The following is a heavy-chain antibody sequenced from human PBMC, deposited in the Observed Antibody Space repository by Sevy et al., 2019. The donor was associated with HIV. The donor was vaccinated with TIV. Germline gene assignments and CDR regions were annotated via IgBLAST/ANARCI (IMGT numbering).Heavy chain of an antibody. CDR2: IIPIFGTA. Sequence: ASVKVSCKASGGTFSSYAISWVRQAPGQGLEWMGGIIPIFGTANYAQKFQGRVTITADESTSTAYMELSSLRSEDTAVYYSARARGGVVPAAMSRSYYYYGMDVWGQGTTVTVSS. V-gene: IGHV1-69*13. CDR3: ARARGGVVPAAMSRSYYYYGMDV. D-gene: IGHD2-2*01. CDR1: GGTFSSYA. J-gene: IGHJ6*02.